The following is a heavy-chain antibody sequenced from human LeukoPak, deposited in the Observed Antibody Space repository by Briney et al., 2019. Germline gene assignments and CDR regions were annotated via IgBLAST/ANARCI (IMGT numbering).Heavy chain of an antibody. V-gene: IGHV3-73*01. CDR3: TRGLKPPNRYYYDSSGFDY. J-gene: IGHJ4*02. CDR2: IRSKANSYAT. D-gene: IGHD3-22*01. CDR1: GFTSSGSA. Sequence: PGGSLRLSCAASGFTSSGSAMHWVRQASGKGLEWVGRIRSKANSYATAYAASVKGRFTISRDDSKNTAYLQMNSLKTEDTAVYYCTRGLKPPNRYYYDSSGFDYWGQGTLVTVSS.